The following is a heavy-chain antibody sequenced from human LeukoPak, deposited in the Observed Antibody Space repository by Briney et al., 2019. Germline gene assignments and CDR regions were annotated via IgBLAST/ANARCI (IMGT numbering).Heavy chain of an antibody. J-gene: IGHJ4*02. Sequence: GGSLRLSCAASGFSCSSYWMHWVRQAPGKGLVWVSRIDTDGSSTRYADSVKGRFTISRDNAKNTLYLQMNSLRAEDTAVYYCARAPNDYWSGYSASFDYWGQGTLVTVSS. CDR1: GFSCSSYW. V-gene: IGHV3-74*01. CDR3: ARAPNDYWSGYSASFDY. CDR2: IDTDGSST. D-gene: IGHD3-3*01.